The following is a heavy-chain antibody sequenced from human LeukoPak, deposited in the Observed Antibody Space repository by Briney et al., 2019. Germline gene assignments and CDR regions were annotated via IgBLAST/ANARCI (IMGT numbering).Heavy chain of an antibody. D-gene: IGHD3-22*01. J-gene: IGHJ4*02. V-gene: IGHV3-53*01. CDR2: LYSGGST. Sequence: PGGSLRLSCAASGLTVSSNYMTWVRQAPGKGLEWVSVLYSGGSTYYTDSVKGRFIISRDNSKNTLYLQMGSLRAEDTAVYYCARVGYDSSGYPYHFDYWGQGTLVTVSS. CDR3: ARVGYDSSGYPYHFDY. CDR1: GLTVSSNY.